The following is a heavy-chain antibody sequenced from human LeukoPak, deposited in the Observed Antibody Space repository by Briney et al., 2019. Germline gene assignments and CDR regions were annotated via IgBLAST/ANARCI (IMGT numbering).Heavy chain of an antibody. CDR1: GYTFTSYD. V-gene: IGHV1-8*03. D-gene: IGHD3-3*01. CDR2: MNPNSGNT. CDR3: ARAEPYYDFWSGYYYYYYHYMDV. Sequence: ASVKVSCKGSGYTFTSYDINWVRQATGQGLEWMGWMNPNSGNTGYAQKFQGRVTITRNTSISTAYMELSSLRSEDTAVYYCARAEPYYDFWSGYYYYYYHYMDVWGKGTTVTVSS. J-gene: IGHJ6*03.